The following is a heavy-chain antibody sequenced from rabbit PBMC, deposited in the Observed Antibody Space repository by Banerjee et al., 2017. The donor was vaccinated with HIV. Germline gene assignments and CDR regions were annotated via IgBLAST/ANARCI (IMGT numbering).Heavy chain of an antibody. CDR3: ARGDVGYAGWGYAPMDL. V-gene: IGHV1S45*01. CDR2: IITSSGSI. CDR1: GFTISSSYW. D-gene: IGHD4-2*01. Sequence: LEESGGGLVQPEGSLALTCKASGFTISSSYWICWVRQAPGKGLESVACIITSSGSIWYASWVNGRFTISKTSSTTVTLQMTSLTAADTATYFCARGDVGYAGWGYAPMDLWGQGTLVTVS. J-gene: IGHJ3*01.